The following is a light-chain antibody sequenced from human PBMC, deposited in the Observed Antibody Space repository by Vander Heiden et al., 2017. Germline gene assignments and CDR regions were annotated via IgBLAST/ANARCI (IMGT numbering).Light chain of an antibody. Sequence: QPLLTQPPSVSGAPGQRATISCTGGSSNIGTGYGVHWYKPLTGKPPNLHIYGTNIRPSGVPDRFSASGSGTSASLSITGIQAEDEAVYYCQSYDSLLSASVVFGGGTQLTVL. J-gene: IGLJ2*01. CDR3: QSYDSLLSASVV. V-gene: IGLV1-40*01. CDR1: SSNIGTGYG. CDR2: GTN.